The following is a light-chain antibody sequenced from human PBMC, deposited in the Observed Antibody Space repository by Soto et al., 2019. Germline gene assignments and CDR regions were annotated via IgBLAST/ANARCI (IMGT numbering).Light chain of an antibody. CDR3: QQYDSVFT. Sequence: DIQMTQSPSSLSASVGDRVTITCQASQDITNYLNWYQQKPGKAPNLLIYGASNFETGVPSRFSGSGSWTDFTFTISSLQAEYIGTYFCQQYDSVFTFGQGTRLEIK. CDR1: QDITNY. J-gene: IGKJ5*01. V-gene: IGKV1-33*01. CDR2: GAS.